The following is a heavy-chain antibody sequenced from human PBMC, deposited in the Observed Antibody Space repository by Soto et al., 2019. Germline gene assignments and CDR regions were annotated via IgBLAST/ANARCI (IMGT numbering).Heavy chain of an antibody. CDR2: ISSSSSYI. Sequence: PGGSLRLSCAASGFTFSSYSMNWVRQAPGKGLEWVSSISSSSSYIYYADSVKGRFTISRDNAKNSLYLQMNSLRAEDTAVYYCARDGRFLEWLTSGYYYYGMDVWGQGTTVTVSS. J-gene: IGHJ6*02. V-gene: IGHV3-21*01. CDR3: ARDGRFLEWLTSGYYYYGMDV. CDR1: GFTFSSYS. D-gene: IGHD3-3*01.